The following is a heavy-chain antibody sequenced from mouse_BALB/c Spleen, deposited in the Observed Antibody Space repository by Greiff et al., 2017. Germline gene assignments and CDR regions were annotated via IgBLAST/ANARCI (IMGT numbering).Heavy chain of an antibody. V-gene: IGHV5-4*02. D-gene: IGHD2-1*01. CDR1: GFTFSDYY. CDR2: ISDGGSYT. Sequence: EVMLVESGGGLVKPGGSLKLSCAASGFTFSDYYMYWVRQTPEKRLEWVATISDGGSYTYYPDSVKGRFTISRDNAKNNLYLQMSSLKSEDTAMYYCASLYYGNYGGIYYAMDYWGQGTSVTVSS. CDR3: ASLYYGNYGGIYYAMDY. J-gene: IGHJ4*01.